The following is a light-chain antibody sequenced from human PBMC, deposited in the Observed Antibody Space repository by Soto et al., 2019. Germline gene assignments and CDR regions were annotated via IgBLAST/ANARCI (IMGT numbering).Light chain of an antibody. CDR1: QSVSSY. Sequence: EIVLTQSPATLSLSPGERATLSCRASQSVSSYLAWYQEQPGQVPRLLIYDASNRATGITAMFSGSGSGTDFTLPISSLDPEDSAVYYCQQRSNWSLTFGGGTKV. CDR3: QQRSNWSLT. V-gene: IGKV3-11*01. CDR2: DAS. J-gene: IGKJ4*01.